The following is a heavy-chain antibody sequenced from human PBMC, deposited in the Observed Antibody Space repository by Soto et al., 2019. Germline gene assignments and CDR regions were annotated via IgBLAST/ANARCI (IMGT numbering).Heavy chain of an antibody. CDR3: ARGGFYGDYVPYYYMDV. J-gene: IGHJ6*03. V-gene: IGHV4-4*02. CDR2: IYHSGST. Sequence: SETLSLTCAVSSGSISSSNWWSWVRQPPGKGLEWIGEIYHSGSTNYNPSLKSRVTISVDKSKNQFSLKLSSVTAADTAVYYCARGGFYGDYVPYYYMDVWGKGTTVTVSS. CDR1: SGSISSSNW. D-gene: IGHD4-17*01.